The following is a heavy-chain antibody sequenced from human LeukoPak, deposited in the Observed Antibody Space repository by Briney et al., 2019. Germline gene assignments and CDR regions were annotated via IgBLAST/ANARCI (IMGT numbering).Heavy chain of an antibody. D-gene: IGHD4-17*01. Sequence: GRSLRLACAASGFTFSNYGMQWVRQAPGKGLEWGAVISYDGSTKYYADSVKGRFSISRDNSKSTLYLQMNSLRAEDTAVYYCAKESGIRSYGAYFPHWGQGTLVTVSS. CDR3: AKESGIRSYGAYFPH. CDR2: ISYDGSTK. V-gene: IGHV3-30*18. J-gene: IGHJ1*01. CDR1: GFTFSNYG.